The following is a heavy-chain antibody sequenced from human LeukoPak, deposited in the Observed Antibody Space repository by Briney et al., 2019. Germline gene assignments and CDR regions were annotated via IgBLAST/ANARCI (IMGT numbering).Heavy chain of an antibody. V-gene: IGHV3-30*02. Sequence: GGSLRLSCAASGFTFNSYGMHWVRQAPDKGLEWVAFIRYDGSDKYYAGSVKGRLTISRDNSKNTLYLQVSSLRAEGTAVYYCAKGSYYCSSSSCPQYYYYMDVWGKGTTVTVSS. CDR2: IRYDGSDK. J-gene: IGHJ6*03. CDR1: GFTFNSYG. D-gene: IGHD2-2*01. CDR3: AKGSYYCSSSSCPQYYYYMDV.